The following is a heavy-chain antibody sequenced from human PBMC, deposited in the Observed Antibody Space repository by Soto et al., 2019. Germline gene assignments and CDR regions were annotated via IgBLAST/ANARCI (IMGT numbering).Heavy chain of an antibody. Sequence: GASVKVSCKASGYTFTSYGISWVRQAPGQGLEWMGWISAYNGNTNYAQKLQGRVTMTTDTSTSTAYMELRSLRSDDTAVYYCARDLFMTTVTTIDYWGQGTLVTVSS. CDR3: ARDLFMTTVTTIDY. CDR1: GYTFTSYG. J-gene: IGHJ4*02. D-gene: IGHD4-17*01. V-gene: IGHV1-18*01. CDR2: ISAYNGNT.